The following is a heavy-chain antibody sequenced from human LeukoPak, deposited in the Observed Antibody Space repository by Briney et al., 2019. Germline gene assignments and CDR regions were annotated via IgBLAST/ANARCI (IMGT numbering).Heavy chain of an antibody. Sequence: ASVKVSCKVSGYTLTELSMHWVRQAPGKGLEWMGGFDPEDGETIYAQKFQGRVTMTEDTSTDTAYMELSSLRSEDTAVYYCATYGVRGVILNYFGYWGQGTLVTVSS. D-gene: IGHD3-10*01. J-gene: IGHJ4*02. CDR1: GYTLTELS. V-gene: IGHV1-24*01. CDR2: FDPEDGET. CDR3: ATYGVRGVILNYFGY.